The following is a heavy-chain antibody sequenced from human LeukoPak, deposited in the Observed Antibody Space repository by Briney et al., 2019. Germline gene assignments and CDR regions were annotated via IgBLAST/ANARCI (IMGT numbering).Heavy chain of an antibody. V-gene: IGHV4-30-2*01. Sequence: SETLSLTCAVPRGSISSGVDSWNWIRQPPGKGLEWIGYIYHSGSTHYNPSLKSRVTISVDRSKNQFSLKLTSVTAADTAVYYCARVVPFMTTVTLDAFDIWGQGTMVTVSS. J-gene: IGHJ3*02. D-gene: IGHD4-17*01. CDR3: ARVVPFMTTVTLDAFDI. CDR1: RGSISSGVDS. CDR2: IYHSGST.